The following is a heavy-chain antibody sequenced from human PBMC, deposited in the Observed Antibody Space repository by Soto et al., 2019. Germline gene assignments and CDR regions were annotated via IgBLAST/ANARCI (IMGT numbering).Heavy chain of an antibody. V-gene: IGHV3-74*01. CDR1: GFTFSTYW. J-gene: IGHJ4*02. CDR3: ARGYSSGLGY. D-gene: IGHD6-19*01. CDR2: INSDGSST. Sequence: PGGSLRLSCAASGFTFSTYWMHWVRQGPEKGLVWVSRINSDGSSTSYADSVKGRFTISRGNAKNTLYLQMNSLRAEDTAVYYCARGYSSGLGYCGQRTVVTVSS.